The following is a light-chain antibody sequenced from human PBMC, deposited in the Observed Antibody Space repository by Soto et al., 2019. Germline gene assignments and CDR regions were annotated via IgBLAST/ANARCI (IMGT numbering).Light chain of an antibody. CDR3: AAWDDSLYGRV. Sequence: QSLLTQPPSASGTPGQRVTISCSGSSSNIGANTVNWYRQLPGTAPKLLISNNDQRPSGVPDRFSGPKSGTSASLAISGLQSEDDADYYCAAWDDSLYGRVFGSGTKVTVL. CDR1: SSNIGANT. V-gene: IGLV1-44*01. J-gene: IGLJ1*01. CDR2: NND.